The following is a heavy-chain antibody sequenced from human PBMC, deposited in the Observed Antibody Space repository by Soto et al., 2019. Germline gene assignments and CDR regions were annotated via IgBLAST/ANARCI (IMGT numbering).Heavy chain of an antibody. CDR2: INPYNYKT. V-gene: IGHV1-18*01. CDR3: ARHRFRGSGWPNNWFDP. J-gene: IGHJ5*02. Sequence: ASVKVSFKASGYTFTRYGISWVRQAPGQGLDWMGWINPYNYKTNYAQNFQGRVTMTTDTSTSTAYMELSRLRSDDTAAYYCARHRFRGSGWPNNWFDPWGQGTLVTVSS. CDR1: GYTFTRYG. D-gene: IGHD6-19*01.